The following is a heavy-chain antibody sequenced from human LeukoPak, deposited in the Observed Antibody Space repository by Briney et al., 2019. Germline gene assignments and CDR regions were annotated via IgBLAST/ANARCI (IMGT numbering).Heavy chain of an antibody. J-gene: IGHJ4*02. V-gene: IGHV1-69*04. CDR2: IIPILGIA. Sequence: GASVKVSCKASGGTFSSYTISWVRQPPGQGLEWMGRIIPILGIANYEQKFQGRVTITADKSTSTAYMELSSLRSEDTAVYYCAREAKREVDYWGQGTLVTVSS. CDR3: AREAKREVDY. CDR1: GGTFSSYT. D-gene: IGHD1-1*01.